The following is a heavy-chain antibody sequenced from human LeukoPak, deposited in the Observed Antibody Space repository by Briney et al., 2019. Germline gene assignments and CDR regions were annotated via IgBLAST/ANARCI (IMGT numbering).Heavy chain of an antibody. CDR3: AGDPGHSYGYY. J-gene: IGHJ4*02. D-gene: IGHD5-18*01. Sequence: ASVKVSCKASGYTFTGYYMHWVRQAPGQGLEWMGWINPNSGGTNYAQKFQGRATMTRHTSISTAYMELSRLRSDDTAVYYCAGDPGHSYGYYWGQGKLVTVSS. CDR2: INPNSGGT. CDR1: GYTFTGYY. V-gene: IGHV1-2*02.